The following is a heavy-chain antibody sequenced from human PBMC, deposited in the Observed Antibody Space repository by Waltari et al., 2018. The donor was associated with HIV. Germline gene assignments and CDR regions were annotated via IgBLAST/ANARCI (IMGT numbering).Heavy chain of an antibody. J-gene: IGHJ5*02. D-gene: IGHD4-4*01. V-gene: IGHV4-31*03. CDR3: ARGNIDYSIYNWFDP. CDR2: IYYSGGT. CDR1: GGSISSGGYY. Sequence: QVQLQESGPGLVKPSQTLSLTCTVSGGSISSGGYYWSWIRQHPGKGLEWIGYIYYSGGTYYNPSLKSRVTISVDTSKNQFSLKLSSVTAADTAVYYCARGNIDYSIYNWFDPWGQGTLVTVSS.